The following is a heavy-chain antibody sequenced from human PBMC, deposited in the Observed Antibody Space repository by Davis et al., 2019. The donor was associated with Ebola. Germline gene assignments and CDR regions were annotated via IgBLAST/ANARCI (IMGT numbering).Heavy chain of an antibody. CDR2: IWYDGSNK. CDR3: AKSLHDGYDYGAFDQ. V-gene: IGHV3-33*06. D-gene: IGHD5-12*01. J-gene: IGHJ4*02. Sequence: GESLKISCAASGFTFSSYGMHWVRQAPGKGLEWVAVIWYDGSNKYYADSVKGRFTISRDNSKDTVYLQMNSLRAEDTAIVYCAKSLHDGYDYGAFDQWGQGTLVTVSS. CDR1: GFTFSSYG.